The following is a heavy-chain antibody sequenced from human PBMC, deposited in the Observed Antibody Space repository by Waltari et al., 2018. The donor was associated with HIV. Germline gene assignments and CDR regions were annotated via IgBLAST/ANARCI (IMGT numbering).Heavy chain of an antibody. V-gene: IGHV1-24*01. CDR2: FDPEDGET. D-gene: IGHD1-7*01. CDR3: ATDLGGQLELRKGFDP. J-gene: IGHJ5*02. CDR1: GYTLTELS. Sequence: QVQLVQSGAEVKKPGASVQVSCKVSGYTLTELSMHWVRQAPGKGLEWMGGFDPEDGETINAQKFQGRVTMTEDTSTDTAYMELSSLRSEDTAVYYCATDLGGQLELRKGFDPWGQGTLVTVSS.